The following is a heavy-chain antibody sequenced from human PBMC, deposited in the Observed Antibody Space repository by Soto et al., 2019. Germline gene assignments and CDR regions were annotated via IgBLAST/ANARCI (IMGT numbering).Heavy chain of an antibody. J-gene: IGHJ4*02. CDR3: ATGRGVYRRLD. D-gene: IGHD3-10*01. V-gene: IGHV1-24*01. CDR1: GYTLTELS. CDR2: FDPEDGKR. Sequence: ASVKVSCKVSGYTLTELSMHWVRQAPGKGLEWMGGFDPEDGKRIYAQKFQGRVTMTEDTSTETSYMELNSLRSEDTAVYYCATGRGVYRRLDWGQGTLGTVST.